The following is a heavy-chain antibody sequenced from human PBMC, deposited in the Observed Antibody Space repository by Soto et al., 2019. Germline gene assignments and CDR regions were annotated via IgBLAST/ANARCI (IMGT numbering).Heavy chain of an antibody. CDR1: GFTFSGSA. CDR3: ARRYCSGGSCYSLASADAFDI. Sequence: GGSLRLSCAASGFTFSGSAMHWVRQASGKGLEWVGRIRSNKYYADSVKGRFTISRDNSKNTLYLQMNSLRAEDTAVYYCARRYCSGGSCYSLASADAFDIWGQGTMVTVAS. V-gene: IGHV3-30-3*01. CDR2: IRSNK. D-gene: IGHD2-15*01. J-gene: IGHJ3*02.